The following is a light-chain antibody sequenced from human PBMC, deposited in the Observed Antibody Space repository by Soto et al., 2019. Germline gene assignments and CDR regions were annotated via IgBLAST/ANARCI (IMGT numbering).Light chain of an antibody. CDR2: GAF. Sequence: ENVLTQSPATLSVSPGERATLSCRTSQIIGTNLAWYQQKPGQAPRLLIHGAFIRAPGFPVRFRGTGSGSEFTLTISSLQTEDGALYYCQQYDKWPYTFGQGTNLEIK. V-gene: IGKV3-15*01. CDR1: QIIGTN. CDR3: QQYDKWPYT. J-gene: IGKJ2*01.